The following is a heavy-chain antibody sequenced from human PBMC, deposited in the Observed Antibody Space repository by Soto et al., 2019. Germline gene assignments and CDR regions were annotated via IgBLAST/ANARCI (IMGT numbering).Heavy chain of an antibody. Sequence: QVQLQESGPGLVKPSQTLSLTCTVSGGSMNSDSYYWSWVRQPPGKGLEWIGYIYYSGSTYYNPSLKSRVTVSIDTSKNQLSLKLNSVTAADTAVYYCARMGRSTYYYDSVGGWIDHWGQGSLVTVSS. CDR2: IYYSGST. V-gene: IGHV4-31*03. CDR3: ARMGRSTYYYDSVGGWIDH. CDR1: GGSMNSDSYY. D-gene: IGHD3-22*01. J-gene: IGHJ4*02.